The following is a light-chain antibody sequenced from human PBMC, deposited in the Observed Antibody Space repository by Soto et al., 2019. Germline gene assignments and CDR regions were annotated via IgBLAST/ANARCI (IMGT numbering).Light chain of an antibody. CDR2: AAS. CDR3: QQSGSSPPT. Sequence: EIVMTQSPVTLSVSPGERATLSCWASQSVRRDLAWYQQKPGQAPRLLIYAASNRATGIPDRFSCSGSGTDFTLTISRLEPEDFAVYYCQQSGSSPPTFGQGTKVDLK. J-gene: IGKJ1*01. V-gene: IGKV3-20*01. CDR1: QSVRRD.